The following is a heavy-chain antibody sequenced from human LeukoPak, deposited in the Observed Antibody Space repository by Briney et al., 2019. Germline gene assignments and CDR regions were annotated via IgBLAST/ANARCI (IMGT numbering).Heavy chain of an antibody. V-gene: IGHV3-33*01. CDR2: IWYDGSNK. CDR1: GFTFSSYG. D-gene: IGHD3-22*01. Sequence: TGGSLRLSCAASGFTFSSYGMHWVRQAPGKGLEWVAVIWYDGSNKYYADSVKGRFTISRDNSKNTLYLQMNSLRAEDTAVYYCARGRGGWYYDSSGYYSPDYWGQGTLVTVSS. CDR3: ARGRGGWYYDSSGYYSPDY. J-gene: IGHJ4*02.